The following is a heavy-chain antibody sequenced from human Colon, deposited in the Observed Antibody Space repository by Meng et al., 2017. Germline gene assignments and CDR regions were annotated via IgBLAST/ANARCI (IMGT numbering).Heavy chain of an antibody. D-gene: IGHD5-12*01. CDR2: IYYSGST. CDR1: GGSVISNSYY. V-gene: IGHV4-61*01. J-gene: IGHJ5*02. CDR3: ARDSGYDKNWFDP. Sequence: GPLQEPGPGLVRPSETLSLPCTVSGGSVISNSYYWSWIRQPPGKGLEWIGFIYYSGSTNYNPSLKSRVTISVDTSKNQFSLKVSSVTAADTAVYYCARDSGYDKNWFDPWGQGTLVTVSS.